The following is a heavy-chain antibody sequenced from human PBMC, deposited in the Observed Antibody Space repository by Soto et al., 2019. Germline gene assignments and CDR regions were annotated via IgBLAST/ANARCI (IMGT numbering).Heavy chain of an antibody. J-gene: IGHJ6*02. V-gene: IGHV3-48*02. CDR1: GFTFISYS. CDR2: ISSSSSTI. CDR3: ARDRTYYYYGMDV. Sequence: WGSLRLSCAASGFTFISYSMNWFRHSPGKGLEWVSYISSSSSTIYYADSVKGRFTISRDNAKNSLYLQMNSLRDEDTAVYYCARDRTYYYYGMDVWGQGTTVTVSS.